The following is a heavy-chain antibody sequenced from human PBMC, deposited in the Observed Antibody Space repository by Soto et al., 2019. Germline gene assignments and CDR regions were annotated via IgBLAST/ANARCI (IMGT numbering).Heavy chain of an antibody. CDR1: GFTFSTYS. CDR2: IWHDGSNK. V-gene: IGHV3-33*01. J-gene: IGHJ4*02. Sequence: QVQLVESGGGVVQPGRSLRLSCAASGFTFSTYSMHWVRQAPGKGPEWVSLIWHDGSNKYYADSVKGRFTISRDNSKNSLYLQMHSRRAEDTAVYYCARDRVVINPSYYFDYWGQGTLVTVST. CDR3: ARDRVVINPSYYFDY. D-gene: IGHD3-3*01.